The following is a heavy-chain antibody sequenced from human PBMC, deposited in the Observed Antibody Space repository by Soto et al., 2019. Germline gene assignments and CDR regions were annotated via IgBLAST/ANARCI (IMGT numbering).Heavy chain of an antibody. CDR1: GVSVSSPSHY. CDR2: VYYTGST. Sequence: SETLSLTCSVSGVSVSSPSHYWSWIRQAPGKGPEWIGHVYYTGSTNYNPSLKSRVTISVDTSKNQFSLRLSSVTAADTAVYYCARDIRISTINPNGFAPWGQGTLVTVSS. V-gene: IGHV4-61*01. CDR3: ARDIRISTINPNGFAP. D-gene: IGHD1-1*01. J-gene: IGHJ5*02.